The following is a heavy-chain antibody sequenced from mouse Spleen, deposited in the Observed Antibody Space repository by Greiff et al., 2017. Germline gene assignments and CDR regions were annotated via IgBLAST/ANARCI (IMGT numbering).Heavy chain of an antibody. D-gene: IGHD1-1*01. CDR1: GYSFTDYN. V-gene: IGHV1-39*01. Sequence: VHVKQSGPELVKPGASVKISCKASGYSFTDYNMNWVKQSNGKSLEWIGVINPNYGTTSYNQKFKGKATLTVDQSSSTAYMQLNSLTSEDSAVYYCARWDYYGSSEFAYWGQGTRVTVSA. J-gene: IGHJ3*01. CDR2: INPNYGTT. CDR3: ARWDYYGSSEFAY.